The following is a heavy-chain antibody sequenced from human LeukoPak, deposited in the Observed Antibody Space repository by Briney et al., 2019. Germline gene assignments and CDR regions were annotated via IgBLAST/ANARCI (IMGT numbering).Heavy chain of an antibody. D-gene: IGHD3-10*01. CDR1: GGSFSGYH. J-gene: IGHJ3*02. Sequence: SETLSLTCAVYGGSFSGYHWSWIRQPPGKGLEWIGEIDRFGSTKYNSSLKSRVTISLDTSRNQFSLKLNSVTAADTAVYYCAKSNGYGLVDIWGQGTMVTVSS. V-gene: IGHV4-34*01. CDR3: AKSNGYGLVDI. CDR2: IDRFGST.